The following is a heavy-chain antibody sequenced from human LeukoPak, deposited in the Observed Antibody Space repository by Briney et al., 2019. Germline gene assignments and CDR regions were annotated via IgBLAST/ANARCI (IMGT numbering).Heavy chain of an antibody. D-gene: IGHD4-23*01. Sequence: PSASVKVSCKASGYTFTSYGISWVRQAPGQGLEWMGWINTNTGNPTYAQGFTGRFVFSLDTSVSTAYLQISSLKAEDTAVYYCARGSRVNYYYMDVWGKGTTVTVSS. CDR3: ARGSRVNYYYMDV. J-gene: IGHJ6*03. CDR2: INTNTGNP. V-gene: IGHV7-4-1*02. CDR1: GYTFTSYG.